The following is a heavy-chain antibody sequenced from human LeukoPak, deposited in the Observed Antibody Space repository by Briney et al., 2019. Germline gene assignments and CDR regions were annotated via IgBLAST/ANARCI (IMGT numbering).Heavy chain of an antibody. CDR3: ARASTYYDFWSGYLIAEYFDY. J-gene: IGHJ4*02. CDR1: GGSISSYY. D-gene: IGHD3-3*01. Sequence: SETLSLTCTVSGGSISSYYWSWIRQPPGKGLEWIGYIYYSGSTNYNPSLKSRVTISVDTSKNQFSLKLSSVTAADTAVYYCARASTYYDFWSGYLIAEYFDYWGQGTLVTVSS. V-gene: IGHV4-59*01. CDR2: IYYSGST.